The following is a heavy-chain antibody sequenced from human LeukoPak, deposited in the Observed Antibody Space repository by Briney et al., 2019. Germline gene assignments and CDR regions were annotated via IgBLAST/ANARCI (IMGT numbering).Heavy chain of an antibody. J-gene: IGHJ4*02. Sequence: ASVKVSCKASGYTFTSYGISWVRQAPGQGLEWMGWISAYNGNTNYAQKFQGRVTMTTDTSTRTAYMELSSLRSEDTAVYYCARDNDSRDPPHFDYWGQGTLVTVSS. CDR3: ARDNDSRDPPHFDY. D-gene: IGHD3-16*01. CDR1: GYTFTSYG. CDR2: ISAYNGNT. V-gene: IGHV1-18*01.